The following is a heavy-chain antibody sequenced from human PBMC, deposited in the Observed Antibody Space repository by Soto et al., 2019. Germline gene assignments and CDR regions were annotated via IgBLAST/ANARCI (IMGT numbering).Heavy chain of an antibody. CDR1: GFTFSSYS. CDR2: ISSSSSYI. CDR3: ARALRDYWYLDL. J-gene: IGHJ2*01. Sequence: GGSLRLSCAASGFTFSSYSMNWVRQAPGKGLEWVSSISSSSSYIYYADSVKGRFTISRDNAKNSLYLQMNSLRAEDTAVYYCARALRDYWYLDLWGRGTLVTVSS. D-gene: IGHD4-17*01. V-gene: IGHV3-21*01.